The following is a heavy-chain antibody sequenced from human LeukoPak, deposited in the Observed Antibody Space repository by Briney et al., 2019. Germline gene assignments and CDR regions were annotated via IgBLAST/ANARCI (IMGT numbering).Heavy chain of an antibody. CDR2: IYYSGST. V-gene: IGHV4-59*01. CDR3: ARVAVTAVDAFDI. D-gene: IGHD2-21*02. J-gene: IGHJ3*02. Sequence: SETLSPTCTVSGVSISSYYWSWIRQPPGKGLEWIGYIYYSGSTNYNPSLKSRVTISVDTTKNQFSLKLSSVTAADTAVYYCARVAVTAVDAFDIWGQGTMVAVSS. CDR1: GVSISSYY.